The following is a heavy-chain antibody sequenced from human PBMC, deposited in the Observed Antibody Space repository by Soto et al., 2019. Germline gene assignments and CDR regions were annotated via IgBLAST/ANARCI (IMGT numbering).Heavy chain of an antibody. V-gene: IGHV3-30*18. Sequence: QVQLVESGGGVVQRGRSLRLSCAASGFTFSSYGMHWVRQAPGKGLEWVAVISYDGSNKYYADSVKGRFTISRDNSKNTLYLQMNSLRAEDTAVYCCAKGQVTVVTPGYFHHWGQGTLVTVSS. J-gene: IGHJ1*01. CDR3: AKGQVTVVTPGYFHH. CDR2: ISYDGSNK. CDR1: GFTFSSYG. D-gene: IGHD2-21*02.